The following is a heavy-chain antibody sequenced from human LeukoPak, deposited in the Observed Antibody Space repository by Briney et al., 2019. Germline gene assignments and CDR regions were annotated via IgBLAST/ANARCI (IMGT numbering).Heavy chain of an antibody. CDR1: GDSIVISSYY. Sequence: PSETLSLTCNVSGDSIVISSYYWGWVRQSPGKGLEWIGSMSYGGTSYYNRSLKSRVTMSVDTSKNTFSLKVTSVTAADTAVYFCARHSGMVDRHFAHWGQGILVPVSS. CDR2: MSYGGTS. V-gene: IGHV4-39*01. CDR3: ARHSGMVDRHFAH. J-gene: IGHJ4*02. D-gene: IGHD3-3*01.